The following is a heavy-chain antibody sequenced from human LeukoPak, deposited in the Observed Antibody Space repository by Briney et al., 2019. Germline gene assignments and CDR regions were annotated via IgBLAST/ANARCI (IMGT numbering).Heavy chain of an antibody. D-gene: IGHD1-26*01. Sequence: GASVKVSCKASGYTFTSYGISWVRQAPGQGLEWMGWISAYNGNTNYAQKLQGRVTMTTDTSTSTAYMELRSLRSDDTAVYYCAARNLRSIVGAGGAFDIWGQGTMVTVSS. CDR1: GYTFTSYG. CDR3: AARNLRSIVGAGGAFDI. V-gene: IGHV1-18*01. J-gene: IGHJ3*02. CDR2: ISAYNGNT.